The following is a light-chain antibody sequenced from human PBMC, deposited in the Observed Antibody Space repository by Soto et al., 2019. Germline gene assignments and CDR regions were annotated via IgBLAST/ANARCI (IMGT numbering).Light chain of an antibody. CDR3: QQYEKWPWT. CDR1: QSVTSD. Sequence: EIVMTQSPATLSVSPGESATLSCRASQSVTSDLAWYQQKPGQAPRLFIYRASTRATGIPARFSGSGSGTEFTLTISSLQSEDFALYCCQQYEKWPWTFGQGTKVDIK. V-gene: IGKV3-15*01. J-gene: IGKJ1*01. CDR2: RAS.